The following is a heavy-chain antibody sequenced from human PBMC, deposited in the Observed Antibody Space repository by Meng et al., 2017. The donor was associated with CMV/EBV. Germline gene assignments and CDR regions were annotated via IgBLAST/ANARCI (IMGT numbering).Heavy chain of an antibody. CDR3: ARAYRDGYNFGFDY. J-gene: IGHJ4*02. CDR1: GCTISSYA. CDR2: IIPILGTA. V-gene: IGHV1-69*05. Sequence: SVPVSCKASGCTISSYAISWVRQAPGQGLEWMGGIIPILGTANYAQKFQGRVTITTDESTSTVYMELSSLGAEDTAVYYCARAYRDGYNFGFDYWGQGTLVTVSS. D-gene: IGHD5-24*01.